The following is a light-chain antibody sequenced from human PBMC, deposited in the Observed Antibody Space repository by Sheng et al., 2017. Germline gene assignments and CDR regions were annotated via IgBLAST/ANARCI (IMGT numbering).Light chain of an antibody. CDR1: QDVQHNY. CDR3: QQYDKWPLP. CDR2: DAS. Sequence: ETVLRQSPGTLSLSPGETATLSCRANQDVQHNYLAWYQQKPGQPPRLLIYDASRRATGVPDRFSGSGSGTDFTLTISSLQSEDFAVYYCQQYDKWPLPFGGGTKVEIK. J-gene: IGKJ4*01. V-gene: IGKV3-20*01.